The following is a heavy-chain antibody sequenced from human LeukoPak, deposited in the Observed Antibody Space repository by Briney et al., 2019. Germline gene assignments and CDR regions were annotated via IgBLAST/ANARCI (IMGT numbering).Heavy chain of an antibody. J-gene: IGHJ4*02. CDR2: TSSSSSYA. D-gene: IGHD1-26*01. Sequence: GGSLRLSCAASGFTFSDYYMSWIRQAPGKGLEWVSYTSSSSSYAHYADSVKGRFTISRDNAKNSLYLEMNSLRVEDTAVYYCARVGDYSYDYWGQGTLVTVSS. CDR3: ARVGDYSYDY. V-gene: IGHV3-11*05. CDR1: GFTFSDYY.